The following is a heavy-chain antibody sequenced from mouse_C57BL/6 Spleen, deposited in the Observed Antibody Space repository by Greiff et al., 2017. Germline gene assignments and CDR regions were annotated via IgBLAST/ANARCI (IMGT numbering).Heavy chain of an antibody. CDR3: ARFWDYDYFDV. CDR1: GYTFTSYW. D-gene: IGHD2-4*01. J-gene: IGHJ1*03. V-gene: IGHV1-50*01. Sequence: QVHVKQPGAELVKPGASVKLSCKASGYTFTSYWMQWVKQRPGQGLEWIGEIDPSDSYTNYNQKFKGKATLTVDTSSSTAYMQLSSLTSEDSAVYYCARFWDYDYFDVWGTGTTVTVSS. CDR2: IDPSDSYT.